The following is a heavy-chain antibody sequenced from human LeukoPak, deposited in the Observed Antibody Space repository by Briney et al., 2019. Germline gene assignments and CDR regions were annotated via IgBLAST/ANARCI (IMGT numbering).Heavy chain of an antibody. V-gene: IGHV1-69*05. CDR2: IIPIFGTA. Sequence: SVKVSCKASGGTFSSYAISWVRQAPGQGLEWMGRIIPIFGTANYAQKFQGRVTITTDESTSTACMELSSLRSEDTTVYYCARELDYDSSGYYYTAPDWGQGTLVTVSS. CDR1: GGTFSSYA. J-gene: IGHJ4*02. D-gene: IGHD3-22*01. CDR3: ARELDYDSSGYYYTAPD.